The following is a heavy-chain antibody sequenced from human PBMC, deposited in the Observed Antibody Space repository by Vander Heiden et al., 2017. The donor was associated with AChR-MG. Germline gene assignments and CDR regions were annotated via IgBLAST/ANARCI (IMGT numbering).Heavy chain of an antibody. CDR1: GSTFTSYA. V-gene: IGHV1-3*01. Sequence: QVQLVQSGAEVKKPGASVKVSCKASGSTFTSYAMHWVRQAPGQRLEWMGWINAGNGNTKYSQKFQGRVTITRDTSASTAYMELSSLRSEDTAVYYCARKTYYYDSSGDSDLDYWGQGTLVTVSS. CDR3: ARKTYYYDSSGDSDLDY. CDR2: INAGNGNT. J-gene: IGHJ4*02. D-gene: IGHD3-22*01.